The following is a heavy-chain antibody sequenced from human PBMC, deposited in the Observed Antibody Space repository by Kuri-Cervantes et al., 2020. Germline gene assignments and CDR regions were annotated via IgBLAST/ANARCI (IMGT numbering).Heavy chain of an antibody. CDR3: ARLDNAFNI. D-gene: IGHD3-9*01. Sequence: GESLKISCAASGFTFLDYTMHWARQSPGKGLEWVASIHQDGSETYYVDSVRGRFTISRDDAKNSLYLQMDSLRAEDTAMYYCARLDNAFNIWGQGTMVTVSS. V-gene: IGHV3-7*01. J-gene: IGHJ3*02. CDR1: GFTFLDYT. CDR2: IHQDGSET.